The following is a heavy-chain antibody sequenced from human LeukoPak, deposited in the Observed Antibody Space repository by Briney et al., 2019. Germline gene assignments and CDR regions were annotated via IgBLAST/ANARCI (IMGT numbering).Heavy chain of an antibody. Sequence: GESLKISCKGSGYSFTSYWIGWVRQMPRKGLEWMGIIYPGDSDTRYSPSFQGQVTISADKSISTAYLQWSGLKASDTAMYYCARRSRERPGWFDPWGQGTLVTVSS. J-gene: IGHJ5*02. D-gene: IGHD1-1*01. CDR2: IYPGDSDT. CDR3: ARRSRERPGWFDP. V-gene: IGHV5-51*01. CDR1: GYSFTSYW.